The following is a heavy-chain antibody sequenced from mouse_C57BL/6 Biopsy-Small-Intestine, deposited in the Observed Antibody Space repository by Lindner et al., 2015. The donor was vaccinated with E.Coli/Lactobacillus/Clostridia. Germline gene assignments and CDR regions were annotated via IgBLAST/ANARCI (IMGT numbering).Heavy chain of an antibody. V-gene: IGHV1-55*01. CDR2: IYLGSGST. Sequence: VQLQESGAELVKPGASVKMSCKASGYTFTNYRITWMKQRPGQGLEWVGDIYLGSGSTNSNEKFKYKATLTVDTSSRTAYMQLSSLTSEDSAIYYCAVFFYDYDGAYWGQGTLVTVSA. D-gene: IGHD2-4*01. CDR3: AVFFYDYDGAY. J-gene: IGHJ3*01. CDR1: GYTFTNYR.